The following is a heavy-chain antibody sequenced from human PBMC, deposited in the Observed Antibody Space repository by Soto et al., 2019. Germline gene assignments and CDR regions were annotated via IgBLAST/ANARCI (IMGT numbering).Heavy chain of an antibody. D-gene: IGHD6-6*01. CDR1: GFIFSSYG. J-gene: IGHJ6*02. CDR2: ISNDGTNK. V-gene: IGHV3-30*03. Sequence: ASGGGVVQPGRSLRLSCAASGFIFSSYGMHWVRQAPGKGLEWVAVISNDGTNKYYADSVKGRFTISRDQSKNTLYLQMNSLRREDTAVYYCARPRRDFYYYFGMDVWGQGATVTVSS. CDR3: ARPRRDFYYYFGMDV.